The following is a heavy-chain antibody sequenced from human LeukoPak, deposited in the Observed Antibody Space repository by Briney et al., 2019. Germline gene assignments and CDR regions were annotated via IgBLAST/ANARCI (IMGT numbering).Heavy chain of an antibody. CDR2: INPNSGGT. J-gene: IGHJ4*02. V-gene: IGHV1-2*02. CDR1: GYTFTGYY. D-gene: IGHD6-13*01. Sequence: ASVKVSCKASGYTFTGYYMHWVRQAPGQGLEWMGWINPNSGGTNYAQKFQGRATMTRDTSISTAYMELSRLRSDDTAVFYCARSIGVAAGDYWGRGTLVTVSS. CDR3: ARSIGVAAGDY.